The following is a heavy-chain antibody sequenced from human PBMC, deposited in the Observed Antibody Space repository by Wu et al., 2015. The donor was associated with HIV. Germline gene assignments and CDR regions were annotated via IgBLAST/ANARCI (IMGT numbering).Heavy chain of an antibody. CDR2: IIPIFGTA. CDR1: GGTFSSYA. V-gene: IGHV1-69*05. J-gene: IGHJ6*02. D-gene: IGHD6-19*01. CDR3: AVSVYSRWLETHYYYGMDV. Sequence: QVQLVQSGAEVKKPGSSVKVSCKASGGTFSSYAISWVRQAPGQGLEWMGGIIPIFGTANYAQKFQGRVTITTDESTGTAYMELSSLRSEDTAVYYCAVSVYSRWLETHYYYGMDVWGQGTTVTVSS.